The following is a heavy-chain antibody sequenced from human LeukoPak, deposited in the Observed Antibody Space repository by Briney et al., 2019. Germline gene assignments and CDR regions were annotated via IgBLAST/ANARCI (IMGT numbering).Heavy chain of an antibody. V-gene: IGHV3-21*01. J-gene: IGHJ4*02. Sequence: GGSLRLSXAASGFTFRSYSMTWIRQAPGKGLEWVSSITGSSAYIYYADSVKGRFTISRDNAKNSLYLQMNSLRAEDTAVYYCARDLNFWSSYSTRGFDYWGQGTLVTVSS. CDR2: ITGSSAYI. D-gene: IGHD3-3*01. CDR3: ARDLNFWSSYSTRGFDY. CDR1: GFTFRSYS.